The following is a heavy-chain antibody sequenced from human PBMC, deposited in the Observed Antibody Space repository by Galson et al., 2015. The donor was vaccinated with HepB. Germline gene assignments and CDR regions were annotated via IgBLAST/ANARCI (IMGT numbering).Heavy chain of an antibody. CDR3: AREAAIRAGGFE. D-gene: IGHD3-10*01. V-gene: IGHV3-33*01. Sequence: SLRLSCAASGFTFSSYGMHWVRQAPGKGLEWVAVIWYDGSNKYYADSVKGRFTISRDNSKNTLYLQMNSLRAEDTAVYYCAREAAIRAGGFEWGQGTLVTVSS. J-gene: IGHJ4*02. CDR2: IWYDGSNK. CDR1: GFTFSSYG.